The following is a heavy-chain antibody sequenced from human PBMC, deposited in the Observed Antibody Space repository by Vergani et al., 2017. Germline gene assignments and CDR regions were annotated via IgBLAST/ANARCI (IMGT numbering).Heavy chain of an antibody. CDR2: ISSDGSNK. CDR1: GLMFNNYG. J-gene: IGHJ4*02. D-gene: IGHD3-22*01. CDR3: VNGYYYDQSGLASFDY. V-gene: IGHV3-30*18. Sequence: QVQLVESGGGVVQPGRSLRLSCETSGLMFNNYGMHWVRQAPGKGLEWVAVISSDGSNKHYADSVKGRFTISRDNSQNTLYLQMDSLTAEDTANYFCVNGYYYDQSGLASFDYWGQGTLVTVSS.